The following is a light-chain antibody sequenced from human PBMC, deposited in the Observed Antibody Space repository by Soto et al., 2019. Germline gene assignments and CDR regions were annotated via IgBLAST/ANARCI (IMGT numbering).Light chain of an antibody. V-gene: IGLV2-8*01. J-gene: IGLJ1*01. CDR2: EVS. Sequence: QSALTQPPSASGSPGRSVTSSCTGTTSDVGGYNYVSWYQQHPGKAPKLMIYEVSKRPSGVPDRFSGSKSGNTASLTVSGLQAEDEADYYCSSYAGSNNYVFGTGTQLTVL. CDR1: TSDVGGYNY. CDR3: SSYAGSNNYV.